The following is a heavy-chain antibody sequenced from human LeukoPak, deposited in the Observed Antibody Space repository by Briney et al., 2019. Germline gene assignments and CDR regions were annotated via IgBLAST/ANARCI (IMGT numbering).Heavy chain of an antibody. CDR1: CGSISSYY. V-gene: IGHV4-59*08. Sequence: SETLSLTCTVACGSISSYYWSWIRQPPGKGRGWLVFVYYRVSPTYNPSLKGRVTISVDTPKNRFSFKLSSGNATDPADNYCARHAGAIVRGYYFDYGGQGTLLTLSS. CDR2: VYYRVSP. J-gene: IGHJ4*02. D-gene: IGHD3-10*01. CDR3: ARHAGAIVRGYYFDY.